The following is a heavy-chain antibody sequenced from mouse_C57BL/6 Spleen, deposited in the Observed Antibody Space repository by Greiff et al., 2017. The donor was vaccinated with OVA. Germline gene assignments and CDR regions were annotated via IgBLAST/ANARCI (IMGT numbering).Heavy chain of an antibody. CDR3: ARGDSKTHYFDY. CDR1: GYTFTSYW. CDR2: IDPSDSYT. D-gene: IGHD2-5*01. V-gene: IGHV1-59*01. J-gene: IGHJ2*01. Sequence: QVQLQQPGAELVRPGPSVKLSCKASGYTFTSYWMHWVKQRPGQGLEWIGVIDPSDSYTNYNQKFKGKATLTVDTSSSTAYMQLSSLTSEDSAVYYCARGDSKTHYFDYWGQGTTLTVSS.